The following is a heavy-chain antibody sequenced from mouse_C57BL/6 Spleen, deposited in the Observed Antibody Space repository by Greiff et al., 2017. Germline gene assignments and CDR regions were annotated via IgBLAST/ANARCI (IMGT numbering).Heavy chain of an antibody. J-gene: IGHJ4*01. CDR3: ARSEYYGTYAMDY. V-gene: IGHV1-54*01. Sequence: QLKQSGAELVRPGTSVKVSCKASGYAFTNYLIEWVKQRPGQGLEWIGVINPGSGGTNYNEKFKGKATLTADKSSSTAYMQLSSLTSEDSAVYFCARSEYYGTYAMDYWGQGTSVTVSS. D-gene: IGHD1-2*01. CDR1: GYAFTNYL. CDR2: INPGSGGT.